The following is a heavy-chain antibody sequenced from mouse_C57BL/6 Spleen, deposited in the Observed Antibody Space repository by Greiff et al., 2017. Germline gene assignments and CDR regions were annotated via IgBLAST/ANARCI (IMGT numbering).Heavy chain of an antibody. Sequence: QVQLQQSGAELVRPGTSVKVSCKASGYAFTNYLIEWVKQRPGQGLEWIGVINPGSGGTNYNEKFKGKATLTADKSSSTAYMQLSSLTSEDSAVYFCARGDYGNLFDYWGQGTTLTVSS. CDR2: INPGSGGT. V-gene: IGHV1-54*01. CDR3: ARGDYGNLFDY. J-gene: IGHJ2*01. CDR1: GYAFTNYL. D-gene: IGHD2-1*01.